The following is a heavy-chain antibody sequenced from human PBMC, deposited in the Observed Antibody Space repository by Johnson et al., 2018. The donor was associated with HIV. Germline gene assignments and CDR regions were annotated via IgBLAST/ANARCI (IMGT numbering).Heavy chain of an antibody. CDR1: GLMFSRYG. Sequence: QVHLVESGGGVVQPGRSLRLSCEASGLMFSRYGMHWVRQAPGRGLEWVAGIWYDGSNEYYAASVKGRFTISRDNSKNTLYLQMNRLRAEDTAVYYCAGDPDLDAFDMWGQGTMVTVAS. D-gene: IGHD1-14*01. J-gene: IGHJ3*02. CDR2: IWYDGSNE. V-gene: IGHV3-33*01. CDR3: AGDPDLDAFDM.